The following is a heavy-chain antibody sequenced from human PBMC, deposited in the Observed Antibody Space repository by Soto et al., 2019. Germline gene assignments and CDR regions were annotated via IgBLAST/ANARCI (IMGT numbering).Heavy chain of an antibody. J-gene: IGHJ4*02. Sequence: EVQLVESGGGLVQPGESLRVSCAASGFTFSFYDLNWVRQAPGKGLEWVSYISSSGATIYYADSVKGRFTISRDNTKNSLYLQMNSLRAEDTSVYYCATQGSDDLDYWGQGTLVTVSS. V-gene: IGHV3-48*03. CDR2: ISSSGATI. CDR3: ATQGSDDLDY. D-gene: IGHD1-1*01. CDR1: GFTFSFYD.